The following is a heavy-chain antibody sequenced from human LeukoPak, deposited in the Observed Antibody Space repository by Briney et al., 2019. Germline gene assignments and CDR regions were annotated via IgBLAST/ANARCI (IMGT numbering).Heavy chain of an antibody. J-gene: IGHJ4*02. CDR2: INSDGSST. CDR1: GFTFSSYW. CDR3: ARGGAAMAYY. D-gene: IGHD5-18*01. V-gene: IGHV3-74*01. Sequence: GGSLRLSCSASGFTFSSYWMHWVRQAPGKGLVWVSRINSDGSSTSYAASVKGRFTISRDNAKNSLYLQMNSLRAEDTAVYYCARGGAAMAYYWGQGTLVTVSS.